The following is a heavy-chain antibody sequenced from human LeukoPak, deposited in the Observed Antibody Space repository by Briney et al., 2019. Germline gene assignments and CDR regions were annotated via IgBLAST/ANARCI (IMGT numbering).Heavy chain of an antibody. CDR2: INTNTGNP. Sequence: ASVKVSCKASGYTFTSYGISWVRQAPGQGLEWMGWINTNTGNPTYAQGFTGRFVFSLDTSVSTAYLQISSLKAEDTAVYYCARDSRVYSSSWYVDYWGQGTLVTVSS. V-gene: IGHV7-4-1*02. CDR3: ARDSRVYSSSWYVDY. D-gene: IGHD6-13*01. CDR1: GYTFTSYG. J-gene: IGHJ4*02.